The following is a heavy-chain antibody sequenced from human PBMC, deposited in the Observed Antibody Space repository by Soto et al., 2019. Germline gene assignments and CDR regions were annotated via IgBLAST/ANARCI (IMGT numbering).Heavy chain of an antibody. CDR2: ISGSGGST. CDR3: AKDITYHDYGDYMMGY. CDR1: GFTFSSYA. V-gene: IGHV3-23*01. Sequence: EVQLLESGGGLVQPGGSLRLSCAASGFTFSSYAMSWVRQAPGKGREWVSAISGSGGSTYYADSVKGLFTISRDNSKNTLYLQMNSLRAEDTAVYYCAKDITYHDYGDYMMGYWGQGTLVTVSS. J-gene: IGHJ4*02. D-gene: IGHD4-17*01.